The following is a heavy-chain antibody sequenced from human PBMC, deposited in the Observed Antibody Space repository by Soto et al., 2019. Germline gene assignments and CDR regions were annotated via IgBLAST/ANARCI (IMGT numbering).Heavy chain of an antibody. D-gene: IGHD6-19*01. Sequence: EVQLLESGGGLVQPGGSLRLSCAASGFTFSSYAMNWVRQAPGKGLEWVSVISCNGGRTDYADSVKGRFTISRDNFKNTLYLQMNSLRVEDTAVYYCAKDNRWLVPTYFDYWGQGTLVTVSS. CDR2: ISCNGGRT. V-gene: IGHV3-23*01. CDR3: AKDNRWLVPTYFDY. CDR1: GFTFSSYA. J-gene: IGHJ4*02.